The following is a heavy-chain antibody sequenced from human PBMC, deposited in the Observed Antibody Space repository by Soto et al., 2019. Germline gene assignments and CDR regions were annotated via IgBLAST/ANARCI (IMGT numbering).Heavy chain of an antibody. J-gene: IGHJ4*01. CDR1: GFSLSSTGVG. CDR3: AHSGHNSCFFYYDY. V-gene: IGHV2-5*01. D-gene: IGHD1-26*01. Sequence: QITLKESGPTLVKVTQTVTLTCTFSGFSLSSTGVGVSWIRRPPGKALEGLALINWNDDKRYKPSLKSRLTNTKDAPKNQVVLTMTNMDPVDIAAYYCAHSGHNSCFFYYDYWGQGTLVTVSS. CDR2: INWNDDK.